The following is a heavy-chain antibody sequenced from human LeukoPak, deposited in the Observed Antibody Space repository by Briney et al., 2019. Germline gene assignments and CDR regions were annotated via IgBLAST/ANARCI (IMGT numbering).Heavy chain of an antibody. CDR3: ARDQYSGSNYYWYFDL. Sequence: SETLSLTRTVSGGSVSSGSYYWSWIRQPPGKGLEWIGYIYYSGSTNYNPSLKSRVTISVDTSKNQFSLKLSSVTAADTAVYYCARDQYSGSNYYWYFDLWGRGTLVTVSS. J-gene: IGHJ2*01. V-gene: IGHV4-61*01. CDR2: IYYSGST. CDR1: GGSVSSGSYY. D-gene: IGHD1-26*01.